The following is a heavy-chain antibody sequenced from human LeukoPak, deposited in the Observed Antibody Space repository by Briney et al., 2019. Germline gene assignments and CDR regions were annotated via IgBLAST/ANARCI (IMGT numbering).Heavy chain of an antibody. J-gene: IGHJ4*02. CDR3: ARAGITIFGFDY. CDR2: IYYSGST. CDR1: GGSISSYY. D-gene: IGHD3-3*01. Sequence: SETLSLTCTVSGGSISSYYWSWIRQPPGKGLGWIGYIYYSGSTNYNPSLKSRVTISVDTSKNQFSLKLSSVTAADTAVYYCARAGITIFGFDYWGRGTLVTVSS. V-gene: IGHV4-59*01.